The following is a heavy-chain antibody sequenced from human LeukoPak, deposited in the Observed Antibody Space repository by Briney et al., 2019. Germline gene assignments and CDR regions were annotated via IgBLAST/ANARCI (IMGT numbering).Heavy chain of an antibody. Sequence: GGSLRLSCAASGFTVSSNYMSWVRQAPGKGLEWASVIYSDGSTYYADSVKGRFTISRDNSKNTLYLQMNSLRAEDTAVYYCARMSTSYYYDSSGQTYYFDYWGQGTLVTVSS. CDR1: GFTVSSNY. J-gene: IGHJ4*02. V-gene: IGHV3-53*01. D-gene: IGHD3-22*01. CDR3: ARMSTSYYYDSSGQTYYFDY. CDR2: IYSDGST.